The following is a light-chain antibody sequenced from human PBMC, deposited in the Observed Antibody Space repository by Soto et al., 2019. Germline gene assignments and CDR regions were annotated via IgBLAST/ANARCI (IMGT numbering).Light chain of an antibody. V-gene: IGLV2-23*01. J-gene: IGLJ1*01. CDR3: CSYAGSSTDV. CDR2: EGS. CDR1: RSDVGSYNL. Sequence: QSVLTQPASVSGSPGQSITISCTGTRSDVGSYNLVSWYQQHPGKAPQLMIYEGSERPSGVSNRFSGSKSGNTASLTISGLQAEDEADYYCCSYAGSSTDVFGTGTKLTVL.